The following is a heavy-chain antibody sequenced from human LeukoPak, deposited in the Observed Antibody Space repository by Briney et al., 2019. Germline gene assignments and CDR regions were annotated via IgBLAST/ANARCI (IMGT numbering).Heavy chain of an antibody. J-gene: IGHJ5*02. CDR3: ARDQGYYYDSSGSNGVNWFDP. V-gene: IGHV1-3*03. D-gene: IGHD3-22*01. CDR2: INAGNGNT. Sequence: ASVKVSCKASGYAFTSYAMHWVRQAPGQRLEWMGWINAGNGNTKYSQEFQGRVTMTRDMSTSTVYMELSSLRSEDTAVYYCARDQGYYYDSSGSNGVNWFDPWGQGTLVTVSS. CDR1: GYAFTSYA.